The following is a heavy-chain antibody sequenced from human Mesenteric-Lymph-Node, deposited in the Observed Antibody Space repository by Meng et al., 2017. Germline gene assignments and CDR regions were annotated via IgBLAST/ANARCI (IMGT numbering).Heavy chain of an antibody. V-gene: IGHV3-66*01. Sequence: GESLKISCAASGFTFSSYSMNWVRQAPGKGLEWVSVIYSGGSTYYADSVKGRFTISRDNSKNTLYLQMNSLRAEDTAVYYCARLGYGDYVYWGQGTTVTVSS. CDR3: ARLGYGDYVY. D-gene: IGHD4-17*01. CDR2: IYSGGST. J-gene: IGHJ6*02. CDR1: GFTFSSYS.